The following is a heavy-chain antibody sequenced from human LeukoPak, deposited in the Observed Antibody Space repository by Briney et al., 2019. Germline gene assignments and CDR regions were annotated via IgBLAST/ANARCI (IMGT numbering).Heavy chain of an antibody. CDR3: ARGPRGRDWSSTSCYKYYYYMDV. J-gene: IGHJ6*03. CDR2: IIPIFGTA. CDR1: GGTFSSYT. V-gene: IGHV1-69*05. Sequence: SVKVSCKASGGTFSSYTISWVRQAPGQGLEWMGGIIPIFGTANYAQKFQGRVTITTDESTSTAYMELSRLRSEDTAVYYCARGPRGRDWSSTSCYKYYYYMDVWGKGTTVTVSS. D-gene: IGHD2-2*02.